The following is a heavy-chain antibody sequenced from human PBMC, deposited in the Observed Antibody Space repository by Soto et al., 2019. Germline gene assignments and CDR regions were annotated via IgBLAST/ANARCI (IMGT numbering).Heavy chain of an antibody. CDR2: ISATGLRT. CDR3: ARGGRADNLDV. CDR1: GFTFSSYA. J-gene: IGHJ3*01. D-gene: IGHD3-9*01. V-gene: IGHV3-23*01. Sequence: EVQLLESGGGLVQPGGSLRLSCAASGFTFSSYAMTWVRQAPGKGLEWVSAISATGLRTYYADSVKGRFTISRDNSRNTLYVQMNSLGADDTAVYYCARGGRADNLDVWGQGTMVTVSS.